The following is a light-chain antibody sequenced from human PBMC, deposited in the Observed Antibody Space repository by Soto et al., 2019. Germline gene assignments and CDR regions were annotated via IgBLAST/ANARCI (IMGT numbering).Light chain of an antibody. Sequence: DIQMTQSPSSVSASVGDSVTITCRASQGISRYLTWYQQKPGKAPKLLIFSASTLQTGVPSRFSGSGSGTDFNLTISSPLPEDLATYYCQQASSLPLTFGGGTKVEIK. V-gene: IGKV1D-12*01. CDR3: QQASSLPLT. J-gene: IGKJ4*01. CDR2: SAS. CDR1: QGISRY.